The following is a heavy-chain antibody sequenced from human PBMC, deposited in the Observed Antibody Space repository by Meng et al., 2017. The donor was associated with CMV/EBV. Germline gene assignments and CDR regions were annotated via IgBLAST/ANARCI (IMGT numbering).Heavy chain of an antibody. D-gene: IGHD2-2*02. CDR1: GYTFTSYG. V-gene: IGHV1-18*01. J-gene: IGHJ6*02. CDR3: ARVIVVPAAIPLYYYYGMDV. CDR2: ISAYNGNT. Sequence: ASVKVSCKASGYTFTSYGISWVRQAPGQGLEWMGWISAYNGNTNYPQKLQGRVTMTTDTSTSTAYMELRSLRSEDTAVYYCARVIVVPAAIPLYYYYGMDVWGQGTTVTVSS.